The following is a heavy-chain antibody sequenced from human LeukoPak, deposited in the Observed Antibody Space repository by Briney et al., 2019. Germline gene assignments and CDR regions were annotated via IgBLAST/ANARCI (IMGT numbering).Heavy chain of an antibody. D-gene: IGHD6-19*01. Sequence: ASVKVSCKASGYTFTDYYIHWVRQAPGQGLEWMGWINPNSGGTYYAQTFQDRVTMTRDASINTAYMELRSLRSDDTAVYYCARGGLAVAGKVVHMDVWGKGTTVTVSS. CDR3: ARGGLAVAGKVVHMDV. V-gene: IGHV1-2*02. J-gene: IGHJ6*03. CDR1: GYTFTDYY. CDR2: INPNSGGT.